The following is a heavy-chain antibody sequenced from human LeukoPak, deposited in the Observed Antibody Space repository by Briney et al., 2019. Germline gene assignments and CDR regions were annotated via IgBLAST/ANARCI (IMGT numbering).Heavy chain of an antibody. Sequence: ASVKVSCKASGYTFTSYDINWVRQATGQGLEWMGWMNPNSGNTGYAQKFQGRVTMTRNTTISTAYMELSSLRSEDTAVYYCARTTGEVVAATRGYYYYMDVWGKGTTVTISS. V-gene: IGHV1-8*01. CDR3: ARTTGEVVAATRGYYYYMDV. J-gene: IGHJ6*03. CDR2: MNPNSGNT. CDR1: GYTFTSYD. D-gene: IGHD2-15*01.